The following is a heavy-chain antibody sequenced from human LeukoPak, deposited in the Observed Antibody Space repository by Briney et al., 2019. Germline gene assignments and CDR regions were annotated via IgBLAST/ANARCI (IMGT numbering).Heavy chain of an antibody. CDR3: AKSHVDTVYNYYFDY. V-gene: IGHV3-23*01. CDR1: GFTFSSYA. D-gene: IGHD5-18*01. J-gene: IGHJ4*02. CDR2: ISGSGGST. Sequence: GGSLRLSCAASGFTFSSYAMSWVRQAPGKGLEWVSAISGSGGSTYYADSVKGRFTISRDNSKNTLYLQMNSLRAEDTAVYYCAKSHVDTVYNYYFDYWGQGTLVTVSS.